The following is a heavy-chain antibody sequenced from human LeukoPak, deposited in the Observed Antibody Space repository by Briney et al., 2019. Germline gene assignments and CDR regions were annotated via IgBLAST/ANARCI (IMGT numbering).Heavy chain of an antibody. CDR2: IYYNGDT. D-gene: IGHD4-23*01. J-gene: IGHJ4*02. CDR3: TRGTTVISLDY. Sequence: SXTLXLTCTVSGGSMISYYWTWIRQAPGKGREWIGYIYYNGDTNYNPSLKSRVTMSIDTSKTHFSLNLRSVTAADTAVYYCTRGTTVISLDYWGQGILVTVSS. CDR1: GGSMISYY. V-gene: IGHV4-59*01.